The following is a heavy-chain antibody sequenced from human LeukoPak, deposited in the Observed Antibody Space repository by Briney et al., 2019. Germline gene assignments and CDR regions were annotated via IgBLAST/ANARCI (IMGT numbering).Heavy chain of an antibody. CDR2: IRGKAYGWTT. D-gene: IGHD5-18*01. CDR1: GLRFGGHA. V-gene: IGHV3-49*04. CDR3: TRGPIHLWLRNGMEG. J-gene: IGHJ6*02. Sequence: GWALRLSCAACGLRFGGHAMSWVRQAPGKGLKWIGFIRGKAYGWTTEYAASVKARFIISRDDYRSIAYLQMNRLTIEDTALYYCTRGPIHLWLRNGMEGSGQGTTATVYS.